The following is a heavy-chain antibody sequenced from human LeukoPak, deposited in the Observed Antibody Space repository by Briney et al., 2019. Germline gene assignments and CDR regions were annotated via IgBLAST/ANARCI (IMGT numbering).Heavy chain of an antibody. D-gene: IGHD5-18*01. J-gene: IGHJ4*02. Sequence: GGSLRLSCAASGFTFSSYAMHWVRQAPGKGLEWVAVISYDGSNKYYADSVKGRFTISRDNSKNMVYLQMNSLRGEDTAVYYCAKPAHPWIHLWRSVDSWGQGTLVTVSS. CDR3: AKPAHPWIHLWRSVDS. CDR2: ISYDGSNK. V-gene: IGHV3-30-3*02. CDR1: GFTFSSYA.